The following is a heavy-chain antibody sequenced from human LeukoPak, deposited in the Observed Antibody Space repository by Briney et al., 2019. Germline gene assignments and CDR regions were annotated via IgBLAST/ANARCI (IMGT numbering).Heavy chain of an antibody. CDR3: ARRSGYDSSGYYYS. Sequence: SETLSLTCTVSGGSISSSIYYWDWIRQPPGKGLEWIGSIHCSGSTYYNPSLKSRVTISVDTSKNQFSLKVNSVTAADTAVYYCARRSGYDSSGYYYSWGQGTLVTVSS. V-gene: IGHV4-39*01. CDR1: GGSISSSIYY. CDR2: IHCSGST. J-gene: IGHJ4*02. D-gene: IGHD3-22*01.